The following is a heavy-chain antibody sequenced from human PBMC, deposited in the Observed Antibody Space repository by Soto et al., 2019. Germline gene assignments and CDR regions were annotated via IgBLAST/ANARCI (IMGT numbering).Heavy chain of an antibody. CDR3: ARGRRYSSSWYSDY. J-gene: IGHJ4*02. CDR1: GGSISSSSYY. V-gene: IGHV4-39*01. Sequence: QLQLQESGPGLVKPSETLSLTCTVSGGSISSSSYYWGWIRQPPGKGLGWIGSIYYSGSTYYNPSLQSRATISVDTSNNPFPLGQSSVTAADTAVYYCARGRRYSSSWYSDYWGQGTLVTVSS. CDR2: IYYSGST. D-gene: IGHD6-13*01.